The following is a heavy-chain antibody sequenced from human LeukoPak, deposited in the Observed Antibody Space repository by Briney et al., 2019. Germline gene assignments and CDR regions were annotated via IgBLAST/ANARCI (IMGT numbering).Heavy chain of an antibody. V-gene: IGHV3-53*05. CDR2: IYSGGYT. Sequence: GGSLRLSCAASGFTVNNNYMSWVRQAPGKGLEWVSVIYSGGYTYYADSVKGRFTISRDNSKNTLYLQMNSLRAEDTAVYYCAKDPGEAGGGSYVLHWGQGTLVTVSS. D-gene: IGHD2-15*01. CDR1: GFTVNNNY. J-gene: IGHJ4*02. CDR3: AKDPGEAGGGSYVLH.